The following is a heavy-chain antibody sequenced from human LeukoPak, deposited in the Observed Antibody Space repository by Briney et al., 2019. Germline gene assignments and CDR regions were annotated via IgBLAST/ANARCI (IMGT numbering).Heavy chain of an antibody. CDR1: GFIVTNNY. CDR3: ARDPPAVLIDTYG. CDR2: VYSGGST. V-gene: IGHV3-66*01. Sequence: PGGSLRLSCTVSGFIVTNNYINWVRQAPGKGLEWVSLVYSGGSTYYADSVKGRFTISRDNSKNMVYLQMSSLRAEDTAMYYCARDPPAVLIDTYGWGQGTLVTVSS. J-gene: IGHJ4*02. D-gene: IGHD2-8*01.